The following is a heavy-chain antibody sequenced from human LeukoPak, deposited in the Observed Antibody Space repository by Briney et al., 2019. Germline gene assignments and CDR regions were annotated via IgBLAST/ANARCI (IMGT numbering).Heavy chain of an antibody. CDR2: IIPIFGTA. J-gene: IGHJ4*02. CDR3: AGKWGEVGYSSSWEGGFFDY. Sequence: SVKVSCKASGGTFSSYAISWVRQAPGQGLEWMGGIIPIFGTANYAQKFQGRVTITADESTSTAYMELSSLRSEGHAVYYCAGKWGEVGYSSSWEGGFFDYWGQGTLVTVSS. CDR1: GGTFSSYA. V-gene: IGHV1-69*01. D-gene: IGHD6-13*01.